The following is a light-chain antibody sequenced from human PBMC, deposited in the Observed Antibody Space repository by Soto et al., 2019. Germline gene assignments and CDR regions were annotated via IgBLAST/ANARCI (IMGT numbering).Light chain of an antibody. CDR1: SSDVGGYNY. CDR3: SSYTSSRTRV. J-gene: IGLJ1*01. V-gene: IGLV2-14*01. CDR2: DVS. Sequence: QSALTQPASVSGSPGQSITIPCTGTSSDVGGYNYVSWYQQHPGKAPKLMIYDVSNRPSGVSNRFSGSKSGNTASLTISGLQAEDVDDYYCSSYTSSRTRVFGTGTKVTVL.